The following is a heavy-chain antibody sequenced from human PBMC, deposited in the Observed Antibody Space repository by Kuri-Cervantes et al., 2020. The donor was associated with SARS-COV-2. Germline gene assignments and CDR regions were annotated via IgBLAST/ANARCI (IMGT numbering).Heavy chain of an antibody. V-gene: IGHV3-66*01. CDR1: GFTVSNTY. J-gene: IGHJ6*04. Sequence: GESLKISCAASGFTVSNTYMSWVRQAPGKGLEWVSFIHRGGKPHYADSVKGRFTISRDAAKNTLYLQMNSLRAEDTALYYCAKGRYYSDVWGTGTTVTVSS. CDR3: AKGRYYSDV. D-gene: IGHD3-10*01. CDR2: IHRGGKP.